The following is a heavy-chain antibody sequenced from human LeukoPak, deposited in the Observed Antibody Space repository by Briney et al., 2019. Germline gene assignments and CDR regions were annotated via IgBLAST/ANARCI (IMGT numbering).Heavy chain of an antibody. CDR2: IRYDGSNK. D-gene: IGHD3-22*01. CDR3: ARSYYEYYYDSSGYYRPYFDY. J-gene: IGHJ4*02. Sequence: GGSLRLSCAASGSGFTFNNYWMHWVRQAPGKGLEWVAFIRYDGSNKYYADSVKGRFTISRDNSKNTLYLQMNSLRAEDTAVYYCARSYYEYYYDSSGYYRPYFDYWGQGTLVTVSS. CDR1: GSGFTFNNYW. V-gene: IGHV3-30*02.